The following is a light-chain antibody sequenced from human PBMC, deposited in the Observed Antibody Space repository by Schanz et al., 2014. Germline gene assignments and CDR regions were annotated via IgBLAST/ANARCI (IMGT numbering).Light chain of an antibody. Sequence: QSALTQPRSVSGSPGQSVTISCTGTSSDVGGYNYVSWYQLHPGKAPKVIIYDVTKRPSGVPDRFSGSKSGNTASLTISGLQADDEADYYCCSYAGSYTYVLFGGGTKLTVL. CDR1: SSDVGGYNY. CDR3: CSYAGSYTYVL. J-gene: IGLJ2*01. CDR2: DVT. V-gene: IGLV2-11*01.